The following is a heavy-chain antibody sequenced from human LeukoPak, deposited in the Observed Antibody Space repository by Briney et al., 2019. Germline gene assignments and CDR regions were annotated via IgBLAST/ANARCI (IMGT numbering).Heavy chain of an antibody. Sequence: GGSVKVSCKASGYTFTGYYMHWVRQATGQGLEWMGWMNPNSGNTGYAQKFQGRVTITRNTSISTAYMELSSLRSEDTAVYYCARGLSSSWPYYYYYYMDVWGKGTTVTVSS. V-gene: IGHV1-8*03. CDR2: MNPNSGNT. J-gene: IGHJ6*03. CDR3: ARGLSSSWPYYYYYYMDV. D-gene: IGHD6-13*01. CDR1: GYTFTGYY.